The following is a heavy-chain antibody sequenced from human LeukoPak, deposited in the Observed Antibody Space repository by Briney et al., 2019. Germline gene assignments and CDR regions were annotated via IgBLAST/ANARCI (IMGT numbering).Heavy chain of an antibody. CDR3: ARHRGSGSSSIPFDY. CDR1: GASIITGSPY. J-gene: IGHJ4*02. CDR2: VYYSGSI. V-gene: IGHV4-39*01. D-gene: IGHD3-10*01. Sequence: PSETLFLTCAVSGASIITGSPYWGWIRQSPGKGPEWIGTVYYSGSIYYNPSLKSRVTLSVGTSKNQFSLRLTSVTASDTAVYFCARHRGSGSSSIPFDYWGQGTLVTVSS.